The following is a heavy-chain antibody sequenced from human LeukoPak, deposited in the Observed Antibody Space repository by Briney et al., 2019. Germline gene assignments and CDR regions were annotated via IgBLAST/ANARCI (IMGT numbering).Heavy chain of an antibody. CDR1: EFTFSSYS. D-gene: IGHD3-9*01. Sequence: PGGSLRLSCAASEFTFSSYSMNWVRQAPGKGLEWVSAISGTGSRTYYADSVKGRFTISRDNSKNTLYLQMKSLRVEHTARYYCAKGLTGYSNYGMDVWGQGTTVTVSS. V-gene: IGHV3-23*01. CDR3: AKGLTGYSNYGMDV. CDR2: ISGTGSRT. J-gene: IGHJ6*02.